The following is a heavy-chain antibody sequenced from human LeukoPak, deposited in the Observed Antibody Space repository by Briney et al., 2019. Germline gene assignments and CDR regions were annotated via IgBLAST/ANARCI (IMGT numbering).Heavy chain of an antibody. CDR1: GFTFSSYS. J-gene: IGHJ3*02. D-gene: IGHD3-10*01. V-gene: IGHV3-48*01. Sequence: GGSLRLSCAASGFTFSSYSMNWVRQAPGKGLEWVSYISSSSSTIYYADSVKGRFTISRDNAKNSLYLQMNSLRAEDTAVYYCARDPPGGAFDIWGQGTMVTVSS. CDR3: ARDPPGGAFDI. CDR2: ISSSSSTI.